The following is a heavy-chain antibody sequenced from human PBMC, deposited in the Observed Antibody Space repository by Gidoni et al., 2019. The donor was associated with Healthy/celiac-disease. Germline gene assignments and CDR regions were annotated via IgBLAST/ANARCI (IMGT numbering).Heavy chain of an antibody. V-gene: IGHV1-8*01. CDR3: ARGHCSSTSCYPHYYYGMDV. Sequence: QVQLVQSGAEVKKPGASVKVSCKASGYTFTSYDINWVRQATGQGLEWMGWMNPNSGNTGYAQKFQGRVTMTRNTSISTAYMELSSLRSEDTAVYYCARGHCSSTSCYPHYYYGMDVWGQGTTVTVSS. CDR2: MNPNSGNT. J-gene: IGHJ6*02. D-gene: IGHD2-2*01. CDR1: GYTFTSYD.